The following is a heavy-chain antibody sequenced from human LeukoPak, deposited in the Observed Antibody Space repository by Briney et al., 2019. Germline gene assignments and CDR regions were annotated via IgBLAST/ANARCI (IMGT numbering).Heavy chain of an antibody. D-gene: IGHD3-22*01. CDR2: ISSNSSYI. Sequence: GGSLRLSCAASGFTFSSYSMNWARQAPGKGLEWVASISSNSSYIYYADSVKGRFTISRDHDKKSLYLQLTSMRPEDTAVYYCARHLSISYDCSGYRDYWGQGTLVTVPS. CDR3: ARHLSISYDCSGYRDY. CDR1: GFTFSSYS. J-gene: IGHJ4*02. V-gene: IGHV3-21*01.